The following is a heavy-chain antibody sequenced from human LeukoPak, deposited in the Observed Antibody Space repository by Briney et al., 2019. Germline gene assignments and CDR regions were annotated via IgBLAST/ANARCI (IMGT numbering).Heavy chain of an antibody. V-gene: IGHV4-39*01. D-gene: IGHD1-20*01. Sequence: SETLSLTCTVSGGSISSSNYYWAWIRQAPGKGLEWIGSIYYSGSTYYNPSLKSRVTISVDTSKNQFSLKLSSVTAADTAVYYCARLSGTRLTFDYWGQGTLATVSS. CDR3: ARLSGTRLTFDY. CDR1: GGSISSSNYY. J-gene: IGHJ4*02. CDR2: IYYSGST.